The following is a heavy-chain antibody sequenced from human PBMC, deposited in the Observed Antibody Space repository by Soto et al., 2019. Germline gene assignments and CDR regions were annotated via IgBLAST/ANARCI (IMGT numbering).Heavy chain of an antibody. D-gene: IGHD5-12*01. CDR3: ARAREDAATSKGFDY. CDR1: GFTFSSYS. J-gene: IGHJ4*02. Sequence: GGSLRLSCAASGFTFSSYSMNWVRQAPGKGLEWVSSISSSSSYIYYADSVKGRFTISRDNAKNSLYLQMNSLRAEDMAVYYCARAREDAATSKGFDYWGQGTLVTVSS. CDR2: ISSSSSYI. V-gene: IGHV3-21*01.